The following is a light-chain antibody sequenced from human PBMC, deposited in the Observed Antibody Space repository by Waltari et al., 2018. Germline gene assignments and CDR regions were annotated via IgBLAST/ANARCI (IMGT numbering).Light chain of an antibody. Sequence: QLVLTQSPSASASLGASVKLTCTLSSGHSSNVIAWLQQQPEKGPRYLMQVNSDGSHSKGDEIPDRFSGSSSGAERYLTISSLQSEDEADYYCQTGGHGTWVFGGGTKLTVL. J-gene: IGLJ3*02. CDR3: QTGGHGTWV. V-gene: IGLV4-69*01. CDR1: SGHSSNV. CDR2: VNSDGSH.